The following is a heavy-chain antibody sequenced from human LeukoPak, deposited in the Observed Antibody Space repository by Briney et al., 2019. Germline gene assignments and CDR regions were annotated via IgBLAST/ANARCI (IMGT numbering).Heavy chain of an antibody. CDR2: ISSDGNTQ. CDR1: GFTSSSHA. V-gene: IGHV3-30-3*01. CDR3: ARRRIVGSIDDAFDI. D-gene: IGHD1-26*01. Sequence: GGSLRLSCSVSGFTSSSHAMHWVRQAPGKGLEWAAVISSDGNTQYYADSVEGRFTISRDNSNNTLYLQMNSLRADDTAIYYCARRRIVGSIDDAFDIWGQGTMVTLSS. J-gene: IGHJ3*02.